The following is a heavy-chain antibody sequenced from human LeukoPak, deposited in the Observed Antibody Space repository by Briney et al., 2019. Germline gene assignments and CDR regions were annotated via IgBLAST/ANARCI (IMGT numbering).Heavy chain of an antibody. V-gene: IGHV4-59*01. Sequence: SETLSLTCTVSGGSISSYYWSWIRQPPGKGLEWIGYIYYSGSTNYNPSLKSRVTISVDTSKNQFSLSLSSVTAADTAVYYCARDKTGDNWFDPWGQGTLVTVSS. D-gene: IGHD2-8*02. J-gene: IGHJ5*02. CDR2: IYYSGST. CDR1: GGSISSYY. CDR3: ARDKTGDNWFDP.